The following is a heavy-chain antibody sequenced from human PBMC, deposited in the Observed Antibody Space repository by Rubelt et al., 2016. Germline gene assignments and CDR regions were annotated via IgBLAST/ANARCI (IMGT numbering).Heavy chain of an antibody. D-gene: IGHD2-21*01. CDR2: IYYTGST. CDR1: GGSISTTSYY. CDR3: VRRTFCGGDCYRFDP. J-gene: IGHJ5*02. Sequence: LQLQESGPGLVKPSETLSLTCTVSGGSISTTSYYWGWIRQPPGKGLEWIGSIYYTGSTYYNPSLKSRVTISVDTSKNQFSMKLGSVTAAETARYYCVRRTFCGGDCYRFDPWGQGTLVTVSS. V-gene: IGHV4-39*01.